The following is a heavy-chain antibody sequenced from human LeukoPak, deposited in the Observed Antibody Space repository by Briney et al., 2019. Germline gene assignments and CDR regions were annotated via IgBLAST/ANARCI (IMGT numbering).Heavy chain of an antibody. Sequence: SETLSLTCTVSGGSISTGSYYWGWIRQPPGKGLEWIGSIYYSGSTYYNPSLKSRVTISVDTSKNQFSLELSSVTAADTAVYYCARHDQEVESGGDWFDPWGQGTLVTVSS. V-gene: IGHV4-39*01. J-gene: IGHJ5*02. CDR3: ARHDQEVESGGDWFDP. CDR1: GGSISTGSYY. D-gene: IGHD1-26*01. CDR2: IYYSGST.